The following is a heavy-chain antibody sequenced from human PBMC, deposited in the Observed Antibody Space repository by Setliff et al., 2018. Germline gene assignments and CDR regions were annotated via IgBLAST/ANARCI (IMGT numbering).Heavy chain of an antibody. J-gene: IGHJ6*02. V-gene: IGHV1-46*01. CDR1: GYTFTSYY. CDR2: INARDGTT. Sequence: ASVKVSCKASGYTFTSYYIHWVRQAPGQGPEWMGIINARDGTTTYAQKFQGRVTMTRDTSTNTLSLQMNTLKAEDTAVYYCTRDIVVFTDIDYYYSGMDVWGQGTAVTVSS. D-gene: IGHD2-21*01. CDR3: TRDIVVFTDIDYYYSGMDV.